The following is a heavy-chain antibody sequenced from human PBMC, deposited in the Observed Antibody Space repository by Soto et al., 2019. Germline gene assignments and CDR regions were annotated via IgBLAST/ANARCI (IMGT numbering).Heavy chain of an antibody. V-gene: IGHV4-34*01. Sequence: QVQLQQWGAGLLKPSETLSLTCAVYGGSFSGYYWSWIRQPPGKGLEWIGEINHSGSTNYNPSLKSRVTISVDTSKNQFSLKLSSVTAADTAVYYCARGGYSGSPGGFDPWGQGTLVTVSS. CDR2: INHSGST. D-gene: IGHD5-12*01. J-gene: IGHJ5*02. CDR3: ARGGYSGSPGGFDP. CDR1: GGSFSGYY.